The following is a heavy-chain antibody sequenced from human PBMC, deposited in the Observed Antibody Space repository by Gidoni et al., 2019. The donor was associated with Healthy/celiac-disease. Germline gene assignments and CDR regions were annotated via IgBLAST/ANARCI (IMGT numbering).Heavy chain of an antibody. CDR1: GFTFDDYA. V-gene: IGHV3-9*01. Sequence: EVQLVESGGGLVQPGRSLSLSCAASGFTFDDYAMHWVRQAPGKGLEWVSGISWNSGSIGYADSVKGRFTISRDNAKNSLHLQMNSLRAEDTALYYCAKTNDFWGGMDVWGQGTTVTVSS. CDR3: AKTNDFWGGMDV. CDR2: ISWNSGSI. D-gene: IGHD3-3*01. J-gene: IGHJ6*02.